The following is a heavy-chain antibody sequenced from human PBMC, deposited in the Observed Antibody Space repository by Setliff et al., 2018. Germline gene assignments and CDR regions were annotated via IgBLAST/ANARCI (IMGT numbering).Heavy chain of an antibody. CDR2: INHSGTT. CDR3: ARDPGFHSGTWSFDS. V-gene: IGHV4-34*01. Sequence: SETLSLTCTVSGDSFSDYYWSWIRQPPGKGLEWIEEINHSGTTNYSPSLRSRVTISVDTSKKQLSLKLSSVTAAETAVYYCARDPGFHSGTWSFDSWGQGRLVTVSS. CDR1: GDSFSDYY. D-gene: IGHD2-21*01. J-gene: IGHJ4*02.